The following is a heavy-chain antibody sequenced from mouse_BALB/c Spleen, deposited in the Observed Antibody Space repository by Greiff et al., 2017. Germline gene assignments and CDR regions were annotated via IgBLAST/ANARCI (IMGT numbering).Heavy chain of an antibody. CDR3: ARDGVGRAWFAY. CDR1: GFSLTSYG. V-gene: IGHV2-9*02. J-gene: IGHJ3*01. Sequence: QVQLQQSGPGPVQPSQSLSITCTVSGFSLTSYGVHWVRQPPGKGLEWLGVIWAGGSTNYNSALMSRLSISKDNSKSQVFLKMNSLQTDDTAMYYCARDGVGRAWFAYWGQGTLVTVSA. D-gene: IGHD4-1*01. CDR2: IWAGGST.